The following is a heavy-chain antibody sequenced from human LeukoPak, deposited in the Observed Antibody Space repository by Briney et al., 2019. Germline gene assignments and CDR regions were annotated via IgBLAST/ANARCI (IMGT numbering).Heavy chain of an antibody. J-gene: IGHJ4*02. CDR3: TTAPWVYGGFS. CDR1: GFTFRIYS. D-gene: IGHD4-23*01. Sequence: PGGSLRLSCAASGFTFRIYSMNWVRQAPGKGLEWVGRIKSKTDGGTTDYAAPVKGRFTISRDDSINTLNLQMNSLKTEDTAAYYCTTAPWVYGGFSWGQGTLVTVSS. CDR2: IKSKTDGGTT. V-gene: IGHV3-15*01.